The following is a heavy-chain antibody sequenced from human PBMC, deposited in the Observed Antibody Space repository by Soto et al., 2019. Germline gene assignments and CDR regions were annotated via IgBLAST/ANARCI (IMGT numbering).Heavy chain of an antibody. D-gene: IGHD4-4*01. CDR3: ARLDDYSNYEADYYSMDV. CDR2: IYPGDSDT. CDR1: GYSFTSYW. Sequence: PGESLKISCKGSGYSFTSYWIGWVRQMPGKGLEWMGIIYPGDSDTRYSPSFQGQVTISADKSISTAYLQWSSLKASDTAMYYCARLDDYSNYEADYYSMDVWGKGTTVTVSS. V-gene: IGHV5-51*01. J-gene: IGHJ6*03.